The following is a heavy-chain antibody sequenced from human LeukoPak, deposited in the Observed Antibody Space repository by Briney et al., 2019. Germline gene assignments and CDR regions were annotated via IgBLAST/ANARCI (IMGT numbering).Heavy chain of an antibody. CDR3: ARDRGSCFDY. D-gene: IGHD3-10*01. CDR1: GFTFSDYH. Sequence: PGGSLRLSCAASGFTFSDYHMSWIRQAPGKGLEWVSDIGSSDNTMYYADSVKGRFTISRDNAKNSLYLQMNSLRAEDTAVYYCARDRGSCFDYWGQGTLITVSS. CDR2: IGSSDNTM. V-gene: IGHV3-11*01. J-gene: IGHJ4*02.